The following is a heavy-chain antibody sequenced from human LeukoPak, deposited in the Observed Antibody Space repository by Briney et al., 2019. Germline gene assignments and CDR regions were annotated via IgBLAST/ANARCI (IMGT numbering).Heavy chain of an antibody. J-gene: IGHJ4*02. CDR1: GYTFTSYY. D-gene: IGHD3-10*01. V-gene: IGHV1-18*04. CDR3: ARALRQGWFGELVFPDY. CDR2: ISAYNGNT. Sequence: GASVKVSCKASGYTFTSYYMHWVRQAPGQGLEWMGWISAYNGNTNYAQKLQGRVTMTTDTSTSTAYMELRSLRSDDTAVYYCARALRQGWFGELVFPDYWGQGTLVTVSS.